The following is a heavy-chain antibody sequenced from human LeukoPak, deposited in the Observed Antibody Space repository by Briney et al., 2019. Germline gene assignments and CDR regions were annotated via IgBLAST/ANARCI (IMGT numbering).Heavy chain of an antibody. J-gene: IGHJ4*02. CDR1: GFTFSSYA. V-gene: IGHV3-30*18. CDR3: AKDSVTTLDY. Sequence: GKSLRLSCAASGFTFSSYAMHWVRQAPDKGLEWVAVISYDGSSKYFAKSVKDRFTISRDNSKNTLYLQMNSLRTEDTAVYYCAKDSVTTLDYWGQGTLVTVSS. D-gene: IGHD4-17*01. CDR2: ISYDGSSK.